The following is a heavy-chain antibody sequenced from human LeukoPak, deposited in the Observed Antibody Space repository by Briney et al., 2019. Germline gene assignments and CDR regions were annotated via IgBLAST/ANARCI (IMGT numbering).Heavy chain of an antibody. Sequence: SETLSLTCTVSGGSISSYSWSWIRQPPGKGLEWIGEIHHSGSTNYNPSLKSRVTISVDTSKNQFSLNLSSVTAADTAVYYCTRHGTRYYFYYMDVWGRGTTVTVSS. CDR2: IHHSGST. CDR3: TRHGTRYYFYYMDV. V-gene: IGHV4-34*01. CDR1: GGSISSYS. J-gene: IGHJ6*03.